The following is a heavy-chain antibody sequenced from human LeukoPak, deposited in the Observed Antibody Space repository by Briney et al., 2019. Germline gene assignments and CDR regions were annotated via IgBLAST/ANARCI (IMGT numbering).Heavy chain of an antibody. J-gene: IGHJ4*02. CDR2: IYYSGST. D-gene: IGHD5-24*01. CDR1: GGSISSYY. Sequence: PSETLSLTCTVSGGSISSYYWSWIRQPPGKGLEWIGYIYYSGSTNYNPSLKSRDTISVDTSKNQFSLKLSSVTAADTAVYYCAREGEMATTGFDYWGQGTLVTVSS. CDR3: AREGEMATTGFDY. V-gene: IGHV4-59*01.